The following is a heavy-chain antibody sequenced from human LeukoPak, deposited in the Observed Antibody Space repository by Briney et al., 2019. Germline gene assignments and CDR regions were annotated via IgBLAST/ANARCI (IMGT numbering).Heavy chain of an antibody. CDR2: IYYSGST. J-gene: IGHJ4*02. V-gene: IGHV4-59*01. Sequence: PSETLSLTCTVSGGSISSYCWSWIRQPPGKGLECIGYIYYSGSTSYNPSLKSRVTISVDTSKNQFSLKLNSVTAADTAVYYCARVYPYYFDYWGQGTLVTVSS. CDR1: GGSISSYC. CDR3: ARVYPYYFDY.